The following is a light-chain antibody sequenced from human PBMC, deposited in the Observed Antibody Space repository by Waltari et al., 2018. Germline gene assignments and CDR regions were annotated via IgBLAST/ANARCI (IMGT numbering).Light chain of an antibody. V-gene: IGLV2-14*03. Sequence: QSALTQPASVSGSPGQSITISCTGPSSAIGVYNHVSCYPQHPRKAPKLMIYDVTNGPSGVSDRFAGSKSDYTASLTISGLQAEDEADYYCSSYTTSISYVFGTGTRVTVL. CDR1: SSAIGVYNH. CDR2: DVT. CDR3: SSYTTSISYV. J-gene: IGLJ1*01.